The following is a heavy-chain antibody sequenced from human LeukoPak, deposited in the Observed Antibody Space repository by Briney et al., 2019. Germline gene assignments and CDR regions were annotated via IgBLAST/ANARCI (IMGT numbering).Heavy chain of an antibody. V-gene: IGHV3-30*18. CDR3: AKTNRGWYVPPSE. J-gene: IGHJ4*02. CDR2: KSYDGSHA. Sequence: GASLRLSCAVSGFAFSDYGMHLVRPAPGEGLEWVAVKSYDGSHAYYADSVKGRFTISRDNSKTTLFQQMNSLRAEDAAVYYRAKTNRGWYVPPSEWGEGTLVSVSS. D-gene: IGHD6-19*01. CDR1: GFAFSDYG.